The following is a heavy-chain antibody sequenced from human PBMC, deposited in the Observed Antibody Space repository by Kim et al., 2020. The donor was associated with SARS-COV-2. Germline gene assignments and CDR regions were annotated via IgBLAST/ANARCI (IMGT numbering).Heavy chain of an antibody. D-gene: IGHD1-1*01. V-gene: IGHV1-2*04. CDR3: ARDSEPYNWNDVAYYYYGMDV. J-gene: IGHJ6*02. CDR2: INPNSGGT. Sequence: ASVKVSCKASGYTFTGYYMHWVRQAPGQGLEWMGWINPNSGGTNYAQKFQGWVTMTRDTSISTAYMELSRLRSDDTAVHYCARDSEPYNWNDVAYYYYGMDVWGQGTTVTVSS. CDR1: GYTFTGYY.